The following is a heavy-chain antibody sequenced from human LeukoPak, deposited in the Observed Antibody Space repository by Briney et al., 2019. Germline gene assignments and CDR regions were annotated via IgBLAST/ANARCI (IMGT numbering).Heavy chain of an antibody. CDR2: INHSGST. CDR3: ARGVWGYQLPDVPWFDP. CDR1: GGSFSGYY. D-gene: IGHD2-2*01. J-gene: IGHJ5*02. Sequence: SETLSFTCAVYGGSFSGYYWSWIRQPPGKGLEWIGEINHSGSTNYNPSLKSRVTISVDTSKNQFSLKLSSVTAADTAVYYCARGVWGYQLPDVPWFDPWGQGTLVTVSS. V-gene: IGHV4-34*01.